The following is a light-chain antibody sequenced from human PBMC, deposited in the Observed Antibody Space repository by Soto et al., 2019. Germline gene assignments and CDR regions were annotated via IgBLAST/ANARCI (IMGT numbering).Light chain of an antibody. CDR1: QSVSSY. CDR2: DAS. CDR3: QQRSNWPPAWT. Sequence: EIVVAQSAATLSLSPGERATLSCRASQSVSSYLAWYQQKPGQAPRLLIYDASNRATGIPARFSGSGSGTDFTLTISSLEPEDFAVYYCQQRSNWPPAWTFGQGTKVNIK. J-gene: IGKJ1*01. V-gene: IGKV3-11*01.